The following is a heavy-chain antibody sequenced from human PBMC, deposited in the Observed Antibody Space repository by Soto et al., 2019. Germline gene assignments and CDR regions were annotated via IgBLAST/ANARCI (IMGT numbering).Heavy chain of an antibody. V-gene: IGHV3-11*05. Sequence: QVQLVESGGVLVKPGGSLRLSCAVSGFTFSDYYMTWIRQAPGQGLEWVSYISSSTSHTNYADSVKGRFTISRDNAKNSLFLQMNSLRAEDTAVYYCARGRGAAADYFDFWGQGTLVTVSS. CDR3: ARGRGAAADYFDF. J-gene: IGHJ4*02. CDR1: GFTFSDYY. CDR2: ISSSTSHT. D-gene: IGHD6-13*01.